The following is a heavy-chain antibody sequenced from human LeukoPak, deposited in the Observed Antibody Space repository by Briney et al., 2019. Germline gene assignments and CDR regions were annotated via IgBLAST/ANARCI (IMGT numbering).Heavy chain of an antibody. D-gene: IGHD6-19*01. CDR1: GFTFSDYY. Sequence: PGGSLRLPCAASGFTFSDYYMSWIRQAPGKGLEWVSYVTSSGGTIYYADSVKGRFTISRDNAKSSLYLQMNSLSADDTAVYYCAREVMGVAVTGTIDYWGQGTLVTVSS. V-gene: IGHV3-11*01. CDR3: AREVMGVAVTGTIDY. CDR2: VTSSGGTI. J-gene: IGHJ4*02.